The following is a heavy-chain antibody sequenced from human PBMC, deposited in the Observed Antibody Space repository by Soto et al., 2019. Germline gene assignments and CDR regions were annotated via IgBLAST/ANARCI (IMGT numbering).Heavy chain of an antibody. CDR3: ARGVGSNWNSIAPNYYYYYMDV. CDR1: GYTFTSYD. J-gene: IGHJ6*03. D-gene: IGHD1-7*01. CDR2: MNPNSGNT. Sequence: ASVKVSCKASGYTFTSYDINWVRQATGQGLEWMGWMNPNSGNTGYAQKFQGRVTMTRNTSISTAYMELSSLRSEDTAVYYCARGVGSNWNSIAPNYYYYYMDVWGKGTTVTVSS. V-gene: IGHV1-8*01.